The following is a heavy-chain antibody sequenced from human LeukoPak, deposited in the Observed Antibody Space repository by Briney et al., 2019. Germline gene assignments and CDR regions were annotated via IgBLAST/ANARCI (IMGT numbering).Heavy chain of an antibody. J-gene: IGHJ4*02. CDR1: GGSISSYY. CDR3: AREYSSGWYVFDY. D-gene: IGHD6-19*01. Sequence: SETLSLTCTVSGGSISSYYWSWIRQPPGKGLEWIGYIYYSGSTNYNPSLKSRVTISVDTSKNQFLLKLSSVTAADTAVYYCAREYSSGWYVFDYWGQGTLVTVSS. CDR2: IYYSGST. V-gene: IGHV4-59*01.